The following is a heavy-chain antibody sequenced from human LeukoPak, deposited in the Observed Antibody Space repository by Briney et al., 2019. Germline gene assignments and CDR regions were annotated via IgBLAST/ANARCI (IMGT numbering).Heavy chain of an antibody. D-gene: IGHD2-15*01. Sequence: GGSLRLSCAASGFTFSTFAMIWVRQPPGKGLEWVSGISWNSGSIGYADSVKGRFTISRDNAKNSLYLQMNSLRAEDMALYYCAKDICSGGSCYTFDYWGQGTLVTVSS. V-gene: IGHV3-9*03. CDR3: AKDICSGGSCYTFDY. CDR1: GFTFSTFA. J-gene: IGHJ4*02. CDR2: ISWNSGSI.